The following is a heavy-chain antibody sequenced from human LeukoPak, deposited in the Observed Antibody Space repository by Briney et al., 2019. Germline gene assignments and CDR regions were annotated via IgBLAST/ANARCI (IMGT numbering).Heavy chain of an antibody. Sequence: GGSLRLSCAASGFAFSSYAMSWVRQAPGKGLEWVSGISGSGGSTYYADSVKGRFTISRDNSKNTLYLQMNSLRAEDTAVYYCAKDGVSGIAARFDYWGQGTLVTVSS. V-gene: IGHV3-23*01. J-gene: IGHJ4*02. D-gene: IGHD6-6*01. CDR1: GFAFSSYA. CDR3: AKDGVSGIAARFDY. CDR2: ISGSGGST.